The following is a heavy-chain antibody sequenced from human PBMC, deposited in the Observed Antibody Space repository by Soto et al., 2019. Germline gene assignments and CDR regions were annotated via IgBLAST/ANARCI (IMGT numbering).Heavy chain of an antibody. V-gene: IGHV1-18*01. CDR3: ARVVAAAPVYYGMDV. D-gene: IGHD2-15*01. CDR2: INPYNANT. Sequence: GASAKVSCKASGFTFTIYGIAWVRQAPRQGLEWMGWINPYNANTNYAQKFQGRVTMTTDTSTTTGYMELRSLRSDDTAVYYCARVVAAAPVYYGMDVWGQGTTVTVSS. J-gene: IGHJ6*02. CDR1: GFTFTIYG.